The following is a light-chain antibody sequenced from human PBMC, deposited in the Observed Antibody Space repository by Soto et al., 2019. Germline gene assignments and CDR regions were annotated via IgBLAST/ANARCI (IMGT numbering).Light chain of an antibody. Sequence: EIVLTQSPGTLSLSPGERATLSCRASQSVSRNYLAWYQQKSGQAPRLLIYGASSRASDIPDRFSGSRSGTDFTLTISRMEPEDFAVYYCQQYGTSAPYTFGQGTKLEIK. CDR1: QSVSRNY. CDR2: GAS. J-gene: IGKJ2*01. V-gene: IGKV3-20*01. CDR3: QQYGTSAPYT.